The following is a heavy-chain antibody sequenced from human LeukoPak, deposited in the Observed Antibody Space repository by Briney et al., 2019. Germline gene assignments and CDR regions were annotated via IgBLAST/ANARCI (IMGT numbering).Heavy chain of an antibody. CDR2: IGGRNSYI. J-gene: IGHJ4*02. CDR1: GFTFSSYT. Sequence: GGSLRPSCAASGFTFSSYTMNWVRLAPGKGLEWVSSIGGRNSYIYYANSVKGRFTISRDNAKNSLYLQMNGLRAEDMAVYYCARTAIGYSDSSGYYFDYWGQGTLVTVSS. CDR3: ARTAIGYSDSSGYYFDY. D-gene: IGHD3-22*01. V-gene: IGHV3-21*01.